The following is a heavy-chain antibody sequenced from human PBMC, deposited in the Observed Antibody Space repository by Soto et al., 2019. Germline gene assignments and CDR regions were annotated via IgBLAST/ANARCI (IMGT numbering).Heavy chain of an antibody. CDR3: ARERTDSGYYTNWLDP. V-gene: IGHV1-69*06. Sequence: SVKVSCKASGGTFGSDAITWVRQAPGQGLEWVGRIIPIFGTTNYAQNLQGRVTISADKSTLTSYMELHSLTSDDTALYYCARERTDSGYYTNWLDPWGQGTQVTVSS. CDR2: IIPIFGTT. D-gene: IGHD3-22*01. J-gene: IGHJ5*02. CDR1: GGTFGSDA.